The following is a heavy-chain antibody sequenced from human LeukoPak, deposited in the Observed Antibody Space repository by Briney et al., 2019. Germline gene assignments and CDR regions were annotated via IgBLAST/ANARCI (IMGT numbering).Heavy chain of an antibody. J-gene: IGHJ4*02. D-gene: IGHD3-22*01. Sequence: PGRSLRLSCAVSGFDFHVHSMHWVRQTPGRGLEWVAVLVYDRRGEEYADSVKGRFTISGDTSKKMIYLQMNSLTSDDTAKYFCVRGSGHKDSTGYYWFFDYWGQGALVTVSS. CDR3: VRGSGHKDSTGYYWFFDY. CDR2: LVYDRRGE. CDR1: GFDFHVHS. V-gene: IGHV3-30*04.